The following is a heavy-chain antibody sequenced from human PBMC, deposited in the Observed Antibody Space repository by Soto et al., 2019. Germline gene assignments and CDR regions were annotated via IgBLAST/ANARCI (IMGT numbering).Heavy chain of an antibody. J-gene: IGHJ4*02. CDR2: INHSGST. CDR1: GGSFSGYY. CDR3: ARGLRFLEWLFDPAQYYFDY. D-gene: IGHD3-3*01. V-gene: IGHV4-34*01. Sequence: QVQLQQWGAGLLKPSETLSLTCAVYGGSFSGYYWSWIHQPPGKGLEWIGEINHSGSTNYNPSLKSRVTISVDTSKNQFSLKLSSVTAADTAVYYCARGLRFLEWLFDPAQYYFDYWGQGTLVTVSS.